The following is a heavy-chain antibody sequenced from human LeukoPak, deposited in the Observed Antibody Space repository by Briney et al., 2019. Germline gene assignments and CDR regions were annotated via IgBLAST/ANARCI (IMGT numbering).Heavy chain of an antibody. CDR1: GGSISSGSYY. CDR2: IYTSGST. CDR3: ARVRSSGWYFAFDI. Sequence: SQTLSLTCTVSGGSISSGSYYWSWIRQPAGKGLEWIGRIYTSGSTNYNPSLKSRVTISVDTSKNQFSLKLGSVTAADTAVYYCARVRSSGWYFAFDIWGQGTMVTVSS. V-gene: IGHV4-61*02. D-gene: IGHD6-19*01. J-gene: IGHJ3*02.